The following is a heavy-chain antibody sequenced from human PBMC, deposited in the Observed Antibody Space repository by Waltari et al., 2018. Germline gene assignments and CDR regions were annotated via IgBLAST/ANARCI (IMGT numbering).Heavy chain of an antibody. D-gene: IGHD1-7*01. CDR1: GGSISSYH. Sequence: QVQLQESGPGLVKPSETLSLTCTVPGGSISSYHWSWIRQPPGKGLEWIGYIYYSGSTNYNPSLKRRVTISVDTSKNQFSLKLSSVTAADTAVYYCARDGRNYNYAFDIWGQGTRVTVSS. J-gene: IGHJ3*02. V-gene: IGHV4-59*01. CDR2: IYYSGST. CDR3: ARDGRNYNYAFDI.